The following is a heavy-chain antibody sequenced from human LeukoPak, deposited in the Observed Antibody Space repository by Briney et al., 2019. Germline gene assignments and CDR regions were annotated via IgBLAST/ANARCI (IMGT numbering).Heavy chain of an antibody. Sequence: SETLSLTCTVSGASIRSYYWSWIRQPPGKGLEWIGYIYYSESANYNPSLKSGITISVDTSKNQFSLNLNSVTAADTAVYYCARVGGFPLSAFDIWGQGTLVTVSS. V-gene: IGHV4-59*08. J-gene: IGHJ3*02. CDR1: GASIRSYY. D-gene: IGHD2-15*01. CDR3: ARVGGFPLSAFDI. CDR2: IYYSESA.